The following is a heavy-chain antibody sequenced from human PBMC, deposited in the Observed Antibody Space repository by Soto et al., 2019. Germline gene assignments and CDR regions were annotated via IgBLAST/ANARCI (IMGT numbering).Heavy chain of an antibody. J-gene: IGHJ4*02. V-gene: IGHV3-53*02. Sequence: EVQLVETGGGLIQPGGSLRLSCAASGFTVSGNYMSWVRQAPGKGLEWVSVIYNGGGTDYADSVKGRFTISRDNSKNTLYLQMNSRRAEDTAVYYCASTRGSSYDYWGQGTLVTVSS. CDR3: ASTRGSSYDY. D-gene: IGHD6-6*01. CDR1: GFTVSGNY. CDR2: IYNGGGT.